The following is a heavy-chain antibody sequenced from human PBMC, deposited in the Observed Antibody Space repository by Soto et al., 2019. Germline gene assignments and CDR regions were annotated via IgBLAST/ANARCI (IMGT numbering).Heavy chain of an antibody. V-gene: IGHV4-59*01. Sequence: QVQLQESGPGLVKPSETLSLTCTVSGGSISSYYWSWIRQPPGKGLEWIGYIYYSGSTNYNPSLKSRVTISVDTSKNQFSLKLSSVTAADTAVYYCVRGRYCSSTSCRFDPWGQGTLVTVSS. CDR1: GGSISSYY. CDR3: VRGRYCSSTSCRFDP. J-gene: IGHJ5*02. CDR2: IYYSGST. D-gene: IGHD2-2*01.